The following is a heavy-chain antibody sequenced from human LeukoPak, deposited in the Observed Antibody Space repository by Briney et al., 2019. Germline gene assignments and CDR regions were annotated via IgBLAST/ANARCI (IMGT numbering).Heavy chain of an antibody. CDR3: ARDNMRGRYYGSGSYSRGNWFDP. J-gene: IGHJ5*02. Sequence: PSETLSLTCTVSGGSISSGSYYWSWIRQPAGKGLEWIGRIYTSGSTNYNPSLKSRVTISVDTSKNQFSLKLSSVTAADTAVYYCARDNMRGRYYGSGSYSRGNWFDPWGQGTLVTVSS. CDR1: GGSISSGSYY. CDR2: IYTSGST. D-gene: IGHD3-10*01. V-gene: IGHV4-61*02.